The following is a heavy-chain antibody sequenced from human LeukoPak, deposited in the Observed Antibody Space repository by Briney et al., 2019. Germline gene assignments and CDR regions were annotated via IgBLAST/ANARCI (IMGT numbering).Heavy chain of an antibody. Sequence: GGSLRLSCAASGFTFSSYSMNWVRQAPGKGLEWVSSISSSSSYIYYADSVKGRFTISRDNAKNSLYLQMNSLRAEDTAVYYCAREGDLDYDSSGYGGFDYWGQGTLVTVSS. CDR3: AREGDLDYDSSGYGGFDY. CDR2: ISSSSSYI. V-gene: IGHV3-21*01. D-gene: IGHD3-22*01. J-gene: IGHJ4*02. CDR1: GFTFSSYS.